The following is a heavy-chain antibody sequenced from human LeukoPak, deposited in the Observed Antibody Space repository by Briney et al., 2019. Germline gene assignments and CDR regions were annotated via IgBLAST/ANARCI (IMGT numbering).Heavy chain of an antibody. V-gene: IGHV1-46*01. CDR3: ARDKGWDHCDY. CDR1: GYTFTSYY. CDR2: INPSGGST. J-gene: IGHJ4*02. D-gene: IGHD6-19*01. Sequence: ASVKVSCKASGYTFTSYYMHWVRQAPGQGLEWMGIINPSGGSTSYAQKFQGRVTMTRDTSTSTVYMELRSLRSDDTAVYYCARDKGWDHCDYWGQGTLVTVSS.